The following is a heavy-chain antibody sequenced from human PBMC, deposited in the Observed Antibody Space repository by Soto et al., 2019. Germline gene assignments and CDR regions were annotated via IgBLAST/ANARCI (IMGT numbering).Heavy chain of an antibody. CDR2: MSPKTANT. V-gene: IGHV1-8*01. D-gene: IGHD7-27*01. CDR1: GYTFTSYD. J-gene: IGHJ5*01. CDR3: TGGPPNWGFDS. Sequence: ASVKVSFKASGYTFTSYDINWVRQTAGQGLEWMGWMSPKTANTGYAQKFQGRVTMTRSTSISTAYMELSSLTSEDTAVYYCTGGPPNWGFDSWGQGTPVTVSS.